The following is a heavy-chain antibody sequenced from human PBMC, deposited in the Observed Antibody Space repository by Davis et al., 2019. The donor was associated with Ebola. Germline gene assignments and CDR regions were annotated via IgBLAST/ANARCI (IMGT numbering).Heavy chain of an antibody. CDR2: IYSGGST. V-gene: IGHV3-53*05. Sequence: GESLKISCAASGFTVSSNYMSWVRQAPGKGLEWVSVIYSGGSTYYADSVQGRFTISRDNSKNSLYLQMNSLRAEDTAVYYCARVFGSGSIPLRGYFDYWGQGTLVTVSS. CDR1: GFTVSSNY. J-gene: IGHJ4*02. CDR3: ARVFGSGSIPLRGYFDY. D-gene: IGHD3-10*01.